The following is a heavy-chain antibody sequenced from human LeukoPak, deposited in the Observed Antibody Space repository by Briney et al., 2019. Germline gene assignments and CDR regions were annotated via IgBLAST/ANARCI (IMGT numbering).Heavy chain of an antibody. CDR3: ARDPPRPGTSYYYYYMDV. D-gene: IGHD1-7*01. CDR2: IKQDGSEK. V-gene: IGHV3-7*01. CDR1: GFTFSNSW. J-gene: IGHJ6*03. Sequence: GGSLRLSCAASGFTFSNSWMSWVRQAPGKGLEWVANIKQDGSEKYYVDSVKGRFTISRDNAKNSLYLQMNSLRAEDTAVYYCARDPPRPGTSYYYYYMDVRGKGTTVTVSS.